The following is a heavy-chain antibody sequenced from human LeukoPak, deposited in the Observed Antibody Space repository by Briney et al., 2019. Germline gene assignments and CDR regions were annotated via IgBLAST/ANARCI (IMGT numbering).Heavy chain of an antibody. Sequence: GESLKVSCKASGYTFTNYWIAWVRLMPGKGLEWMGIIYPGDSDTRYRPSFQGQVTFSADNSISTAYLQWSSLKASDTAMYYCARPPGSSYGAGYWGQGTLVTVSS. CDR2: IYPGDSDT. D-gene: IGHD3-16*01. J-gene: IGHJ4*02. CDR3: ARPPGSSYGAGY. CDR1: GYTFTNYW. V-gene: IGHV5-51*01.